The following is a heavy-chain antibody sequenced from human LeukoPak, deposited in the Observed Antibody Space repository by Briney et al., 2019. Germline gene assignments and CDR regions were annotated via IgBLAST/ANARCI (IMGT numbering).Heavy chain of an antibody. CDR1: GDSVSSNSAA. V-gene: IGHV6-1*01. Sequence: SQTLSLTFAISGDSVSSNSAAWNWIRQSPSRGLEWLGRTYYRSKWYNDYAVSVKSRITINPDTSKNQFSLQLNSVTPEDTAVYYCARDLPYWGDNAFDIWGQGTMVTVSS. D-gene: IGHD7-27*01. CDR2: TYYRSKWYN. J-gene: IGHJ3*02. CDR3: ARDLPYWGDNAFDI.